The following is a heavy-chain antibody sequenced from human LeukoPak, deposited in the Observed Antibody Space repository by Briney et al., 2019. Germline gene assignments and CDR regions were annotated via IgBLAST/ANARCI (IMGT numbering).Heavy chain of an antibody. CDR2: ISAYNGNT. J-gene: IGHJ5*02. D-gene: IGHD2-2*01. Sequence: ASVKVSCKASGYTFTSYGISWVRQAPGQGLEWMGWISAYNGNTNYAQKLQGRVTMTTDTSTSTAYMELRSLRSDDTAVYYCARDAGYCSSTSCYGRGGFDPWGQGTLVTVSS. V-gene: IGHV1-18*01. CDR1: GYTFTSYG. CDR3: ARDAGYCSSTSCYGRGGFDP.